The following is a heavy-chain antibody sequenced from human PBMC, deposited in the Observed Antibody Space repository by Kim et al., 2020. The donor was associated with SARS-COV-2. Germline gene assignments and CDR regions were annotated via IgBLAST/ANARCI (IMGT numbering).Heavy chain of an antibody. CDR1: GFTFDDYA. CDR2: ISWNSGSI. V-gene: IGHV3-9*01. J-gene: IGHJ6*02. Sequence: GGSLRLSCAASGFTFDDYAMHWVRQAPGKGLEWVSGISWNSGSIGYADSVKGRFTISRDNAKNSLCLQMNSLRAEDTALYYCAKDMWISYGGKDYYGMDVWGQGTTVTVSS. D-gene: IGHD4-17*01. CDR3: AKDMWISYGGKDYYGMDV.